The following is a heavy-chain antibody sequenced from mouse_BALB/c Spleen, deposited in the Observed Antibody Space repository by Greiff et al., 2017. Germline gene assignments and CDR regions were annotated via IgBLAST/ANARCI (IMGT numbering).Heavy chain of an antibody. V-gene: IGHV1-39*01. CDR2: IDPYYGGT. D-gene: IGHD2-10*02. Sequence: VHVKQSGPELEKPGASVKISCKASGYSFTGYNMNWVKQSNGKSLEWIGNIDPYYGGTSYNQKFKGKATLTVDKSSSTAYMQLKSLTSEDSAVYYCAREKGLEYGKDYAMDYWGQGTSVTVSS. CDR1: GYSFTGYN. CDR3: AREKGLEYGKDYAMDY. J-gene: IGHJ4*01.